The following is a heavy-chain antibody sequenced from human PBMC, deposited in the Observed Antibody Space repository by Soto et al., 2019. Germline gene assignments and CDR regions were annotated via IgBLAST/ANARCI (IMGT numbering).Heavy chain of an antibody. CDR3: ARDFSPMVRGPNYFDY. D-gene: IGHD3-10*01. CDR2: IWYDGSNK. Sequence: PGGSLRLSCAASGFTISSYGMHWVRQAPGKGLEWVAVIWYDGSNKYYADSVKGRFTISRDNSKNTLYLQMNSLRAEDTAVYYCARDFSPMVRGPNYFDYWGQGTLVNVSS. V-gene: IGHV3-33*01. J-gene: IGHJ4*02. CDR1: GFTISSYG.